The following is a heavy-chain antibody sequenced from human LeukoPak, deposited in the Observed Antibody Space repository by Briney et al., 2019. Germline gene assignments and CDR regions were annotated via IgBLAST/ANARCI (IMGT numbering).Heavy chain of an antibody. J-gene: IGHJ5*02. CDR2: IYYSGST. V-gene: IGHV4-39*01. CDR3: ARHSFPLWSGRDSNWFDP. D-gene: IGHD3-3*01. Sequence: NPSETLSLTCTVSGGSISSSSYYWGWIRQPPGKGLEWIGSIYYSGSTYYNPSLKSRVTISVDTSKNQFSLKLSSVTAADTAVYYCARHSFPLWSGRDSNWFDPWGQGTLVTVSS. CDR1: GGSISSSSYY.